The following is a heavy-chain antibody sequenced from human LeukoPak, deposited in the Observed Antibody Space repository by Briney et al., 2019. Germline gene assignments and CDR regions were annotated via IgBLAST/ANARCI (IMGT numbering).Heavy chain of an antibody. D-gene: IGHD5-12*01. CDR2: ISSSSSYI. J-gene: IGHJ6*03. V-gene: IGHV3-21*01. Sequence: PGGSLRLSCAASGFTFSSYSMNWVRQAPGKGLEWVSSISSSSSYIYYADSVKGRFTISRDNAKNSLYLQMNSLRAEDTAVYYCASRSPASGYSGYESYYYYMDVWGKGTTVTISS. CDR1: GFTFSSYS. CDR3: ASRSPASGYSGYESYYYYMDV.